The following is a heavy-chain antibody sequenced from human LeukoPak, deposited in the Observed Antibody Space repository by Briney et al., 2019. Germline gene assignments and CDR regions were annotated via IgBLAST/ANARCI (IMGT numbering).Heavy chain of an antibody. J-gene: IGHJ6*03. CDR1: GGSISSGSYY. V-gene: IGHV4-61*02. Sequence: SQTLSLTCTVSGGSISSGSYYWSWIRQPAGKGLEWIGRIYTSGSTNYNPSLKSRVTISVDTSKNQFSLKLSSVTAADTAVYYCARALGGYYYMDVWGKGTTVTVSS. D-gene: IGHD3-3*02. CDR2: IYTSGST. CDR3: ARALGGYYYMDV.